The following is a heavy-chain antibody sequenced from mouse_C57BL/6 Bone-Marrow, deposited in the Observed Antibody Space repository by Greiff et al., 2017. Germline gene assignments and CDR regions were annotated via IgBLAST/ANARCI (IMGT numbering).Heavy chain of an antibody. J-gene: IGHJ4*01. Sequence: EVQLVESGAGLVKPGGSLKLSCAASGFTFSSYAMSWVSQTPEKRLEWVAYINSGVDYIYSAETVKGRFTFSRDNARNTLYLQMNRLKSEGTAMYYCTRGLWPHYYARDYWCQGTAVSVSS. CDR2: INSGVDYI. D-gene: IGHD1-1*02. V-gene: IGHV5-9-1*02. CDR1: GFTFSSYA. CDR3: TRGLWPHYYARDY.